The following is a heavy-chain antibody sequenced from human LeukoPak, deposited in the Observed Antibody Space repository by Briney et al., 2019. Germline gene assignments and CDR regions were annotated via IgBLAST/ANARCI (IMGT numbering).Heavy chain of an antibody. Sequence: ASVKVSCKASGYTFTGYYIHWVRQAPGQGLEWMGWINPNSGGTNYAQKFQGRLTITADESTSTTYMELSSLRSEDTAVYYCARTLSLDGYNHFDFWGQGTLVTVSS. CDR3: ARTLSLDGYNHFDF. CDR1: GYTFTGYY. D-gene: IGHD5-24*01. CDR2: INPNSGGT. V-gene: IGHV1-2*02. J-gene: IGHJ4*02.